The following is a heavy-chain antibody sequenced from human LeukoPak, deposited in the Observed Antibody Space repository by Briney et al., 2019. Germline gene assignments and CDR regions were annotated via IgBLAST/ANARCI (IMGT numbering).Heavy chain of an antibody. CDR3: ARDRGYCSGGGCSFDY. CDR2: INWNGGST. V-gene: IGHV3-20*04. J-gene: IGHJ4*02. CDR1: GFTFDDYA. D-gene: IGHD2-15*01. Sequence: GGSLRLSCAASGFTFDDYAMHWVRQAPGKGLEWVSGINWNGGSTGYADSVKGRFTISRDNAKNSLYLQMNSLRAEDTALYYCARDRGYCSGGGCSFDYWGQGTLVTVSS.